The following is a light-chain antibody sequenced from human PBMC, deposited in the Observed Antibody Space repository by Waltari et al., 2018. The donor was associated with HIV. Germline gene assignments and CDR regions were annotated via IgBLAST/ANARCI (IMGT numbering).Light chain of an antibody. CDR1: SSNIGAGYD. V-gene: IGLV1-40*01. Sequence: QSVLTQPPSVSGAPGQRVTIPCTGSSSNIGAGYDVPRYQQLPGTAPKLPIYGNSNRPSGVPDRFSGSKSGTSASLAITGLQAEDEADYYCQSYDSSLSGWVFGGGTKLTVL. CDR3: QSYDSSLSGWV. J-gene: IGLJ3*02. CDR2: GNS.